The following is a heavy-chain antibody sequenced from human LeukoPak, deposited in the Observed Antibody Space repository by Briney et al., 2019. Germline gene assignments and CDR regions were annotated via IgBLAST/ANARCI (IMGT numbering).Heavy chain of an antibody. CDR2: ISGDGGRT. CDR1: GFAFSNHA. J-gene: IGHJ5*02. CDR3: AKLYSSGWLRLSS. Sequence: GGSLRLSCAASGFAFSNHAMSWVRQAPGKGLEWVSGISGDGGRTWYADSVKGRFTISRDNSRNTLYLQMSSLRDEDTAVYYCAKLYSSGWLRLSSWGQGTLVTVSS. V-gene: IGHV3-23*01. D-gene: IGHD6-19*01.